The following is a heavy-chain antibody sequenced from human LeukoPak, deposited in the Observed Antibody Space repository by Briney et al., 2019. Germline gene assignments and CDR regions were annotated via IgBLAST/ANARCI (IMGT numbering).Heavy chain of an antibody. J-gene: IGHJ4*02. CDR3: ARTYGSGSYYKEGIYYFDY. V-gene: IGHV4-39*07. Sequence: SETLSLTCTVSGGSISSSSYYWGWIRQPPGKGLEWIGSIYYDGSTYYNPSLKSRVTISVDTSKNQFSLKLSSVTAADTAVYYCARTYGSGSYYKEGIYYFDYWGQGTLVTVSS. CDR2: IYYDGST. D-gene: IGHD3-10*01. CDR1: GGSISSSSYY.